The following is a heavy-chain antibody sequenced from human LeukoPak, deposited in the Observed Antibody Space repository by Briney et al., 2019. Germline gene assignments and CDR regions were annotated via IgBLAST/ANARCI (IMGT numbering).Heavy chain of an antibody. CDR1: GVPFSSYA. V-gene: IGHV3-30*02. Sequence: PGGSLRLSCAASGVPFSSYAMHWVRQAPGKGLEWVAFIRDDGSNKYYADSVKGRFTISRDESKNTLYLQMNSLRAEDTAVYYCAKELEGYQLLSRKYYYYYMDVWGKGTTVTISS. J-gene: IGHJ6*03. D-gene: IGHD2-2*01. CDR2: IRDDGSNK. CDR3: AKELEGYQLLSRKYYYYYMDV.